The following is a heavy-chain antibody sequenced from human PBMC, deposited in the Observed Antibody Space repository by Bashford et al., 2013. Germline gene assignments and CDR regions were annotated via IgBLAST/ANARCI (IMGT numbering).Heavy chain of an antibody. D-gene: IGHD3-16*02. CDR3: AKVREHDYVWGSYLLDAFDI. V-gene: IGHV3-23*01. CDR1: GFIFDNFA. CDR2: ISGSSGST. J-gene: IGHJ4*02. Sequence: GSLRLSCAASGFIFDNFAMSWVRQAPGKGLEWVSAISGSSGSTYYADSVRGRFTISRDNSKNTLYLQMNSLRAEDTAVYYCAKVREHDYVWGSYLLDAFDIWAKGTLVTVSS.